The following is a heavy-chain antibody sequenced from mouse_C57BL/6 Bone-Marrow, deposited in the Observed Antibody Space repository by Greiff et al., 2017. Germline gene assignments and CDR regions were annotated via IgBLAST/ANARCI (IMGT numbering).Heavy chain of an antibody. CDR1: GYSITSGYY. CDR3: ARDKDYGSSYRYFDV. J-gene: IGHJ1*03. CDR2: ISYDGSN. Sequence: ESGPGLVKPSQSLSLTCSVTGYSITSGYYWNWIRQFPGNKLEWMGYISYDGSNNYNPSLKNRISITRDTSKNQFFLKLNSVTTEDTATYYCARDKDYGSSYRYFDVWGTGTTVTVSS. D-gene: IGHD1-1*01. V-gene: IGHV3-6*01.